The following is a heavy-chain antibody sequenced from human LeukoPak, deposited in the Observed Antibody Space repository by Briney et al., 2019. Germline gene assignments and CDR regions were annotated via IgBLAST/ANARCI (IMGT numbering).Heavy chain of an antibody. Sequence: GGSLRLSCAASGFTFSSYAMTWVRQAPGKGLEWVSSISSSGGSTYYADSVKGRFIISRDNSNNTLYLQVDSLRAEDTAIYYCAKIPHFAIFGVPNFDYWGQGTLVTVSS. CDR2: ISSSGGST. D-gene: IGHD3-3*01. CDR3: AKIPHFAIFGVPNFDY. V-gene: IGHV3-23*01. CDR1: GFTFSSYA. J-gene: IGHJ4*02.